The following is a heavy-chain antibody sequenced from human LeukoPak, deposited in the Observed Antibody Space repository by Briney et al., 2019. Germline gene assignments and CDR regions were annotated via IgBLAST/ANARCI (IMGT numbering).Heavy chain of an antibody. CDR2: IRYDGSNK. V-gene: IGHV3-30*02. CDR1: GFTFSSYG. CDR3: ARDHHRRLYDSQARDTFDI. D-gene: IGHD3-22*01. J-gene: IGHJ3*02. Sequence: GGSLRLSCAASGFTFSSYGIHWVRQAPGKGLEWVAFIRYDGSNKYYTDSVKGRFTISRDNAKNSLYVQMNSLRAEDTAVYYCARDHHRRLYDSQARDTFDIWGQGTMVTVSS.